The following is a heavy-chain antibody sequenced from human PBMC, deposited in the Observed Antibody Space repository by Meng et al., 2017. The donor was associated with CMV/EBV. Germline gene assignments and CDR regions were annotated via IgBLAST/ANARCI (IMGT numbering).Heavy chain of an antibody. D-gene: IGHD6-6*01. Sequence: ETLSLTCAASGFTFSSYWMHWVRQAPGKGLVWVSRINSDGSSTSYADSVKGRFTISRDNAKNTLYLQMNSLRAEDTAVYYCARDLYSSSSGYYYYGMDVWGQGTTVTVSS. CDR1: GFTFSSYW. CDR3: ARDLYSSSSGYYYYGMDV. CDR2: INSDGSST. V-gene: IGHV3-74*01. J-gene: IGHJ6*02.